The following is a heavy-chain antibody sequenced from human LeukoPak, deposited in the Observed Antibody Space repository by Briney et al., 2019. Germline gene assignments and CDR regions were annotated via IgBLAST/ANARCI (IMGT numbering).Heavy chain of an antibody. CDR2: ISGSGGST. D-gene: IGHD4-17*01. V-gene: IGHV3-23*01. CDR3: AKGRSYGDSLPGFY. J-gene: IGHJ4*02. Sequence: GGSLRLSCAASGFTFSTYAINWVRQAPGKGLEWVSVISGSGGSTYYADSVKGRFTISRDNSKNTLYLQMNSLRAEDTAVYYCAKGRSYGDSLPGFYWGQGTLVTVSS. CDR1: GFTFSTYA.